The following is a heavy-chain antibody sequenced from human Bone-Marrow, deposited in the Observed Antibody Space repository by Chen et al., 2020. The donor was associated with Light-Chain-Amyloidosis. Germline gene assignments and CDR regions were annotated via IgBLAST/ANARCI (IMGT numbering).Heavy chain of an antibody. CDR2: IYPDDSDA. D-gene: IGHD5-12*01. Sequence: EVQLEQSGPEVKKPGESLKISCKGSGYTFPNYWIGWVRQMPGNGLAWMGVIYPDDSDARYSPSFEGQVTISADKSITTAYLQWRSLKASDTAMYYCARRRDGYNFDYWGQGTLVTVSS. J-gene: IGHJ4*02. V-gene: IGHV5-51*01. CDR1: GYTFPNYW. CDR3: ARRRDGYNFDY.